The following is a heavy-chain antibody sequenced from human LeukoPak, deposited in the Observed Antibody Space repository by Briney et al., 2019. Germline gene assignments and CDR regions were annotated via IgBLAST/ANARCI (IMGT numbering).Heavy chain of an antibody. CDR1: GFTFSTYN. CDR2: ISSSSSYI. J-gene: IGHJ3*02. V-gene: IGHV3-21*01. CDR3: ARGGSYLSAFDI. Sequence: GGSLRLSCAASGFTFSTYNMNWVRQAPGKGLEWVSSISSSSSYIYYADSVKGRFTISRDNAKNSLYLQMNSLRAEDTAVYYCARGGSYLSAFDIWGQGTMVTVSS. D-gene: IGHD1-26*01.